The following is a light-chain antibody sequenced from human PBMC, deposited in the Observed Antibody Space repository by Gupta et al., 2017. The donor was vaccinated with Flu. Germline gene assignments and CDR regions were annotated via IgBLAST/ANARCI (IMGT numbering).Light chain of an antibody. CDR2: QAT. V-gene: IGKV2-30*01. Sequence: QRPGQSPRLLICQATYRASGVAGRFSGSGSGNVFTLNIRRVEAEDVGIYFRMQGAHWPWAFGQGTTVDIK. CDR3: MQGAHWPWA. J-gene: IGKJ1*01.